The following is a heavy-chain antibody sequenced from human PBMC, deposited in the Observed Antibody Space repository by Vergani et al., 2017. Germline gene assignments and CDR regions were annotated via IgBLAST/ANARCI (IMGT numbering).Heavy chain of an antibody. V-gene: IGHV3-23*04. D-gene: IGHD1-26*01. J-gene: IGHJ4*02. Sequence: VQLVESGGGVVQPGRSLRLSCAASGFTFSSYAMSWVRQAPGKGLEWVSAISGSGGSTYYADSVKGRFTISRDKSKNTLYLQMNSLRAEDTAVYYCAKAISGSYTPFDYWGQGTLVTVSS. CDR2: ISGSGGST. CDR1: GFTFSSYA. CDR3: AKAISGSYTPFDY.